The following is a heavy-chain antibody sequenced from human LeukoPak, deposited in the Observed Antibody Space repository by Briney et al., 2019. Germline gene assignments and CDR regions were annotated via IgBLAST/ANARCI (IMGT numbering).Heavy chain of an antibody. J-gene: IGHJ4*02. CDR1: GFTFGDYA. D-gene: IGHD1-26*01. V-gene: IGHV3-49*03. CDR2: IRSKAYGGTT. Sequence: PGGSLRLSCTASGFTFGDYAMSWFRQAPGKGLEWVGSIRSKAYGGTTEYAASVKGRFTISRDDSKSIAYLQMNSLKTEDTAVCYCTREYPWERWDWGQGTLVTVSS. CDR3: TREYPWERWD.